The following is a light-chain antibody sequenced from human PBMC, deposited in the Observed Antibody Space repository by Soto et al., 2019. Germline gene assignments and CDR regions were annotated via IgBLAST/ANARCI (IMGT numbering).Light chain of an antibody. J-gene: IGLJ3*02. CDR2: GT. Sequence: QSVLTQSPSVSGAPGQRVTISCTGSSSNIGAGYAVHWYQQLPGTAPRLLMYGTYRPSGVPDRFSVSKSGTSASLAITGLQPEDEADYYCQSFDNTLSAWVFGGGTQLTVL. CDR3: QSFDNTLSAWV. V-gene: IGLV1-40*01. CDR1: SSNIGAGYA.